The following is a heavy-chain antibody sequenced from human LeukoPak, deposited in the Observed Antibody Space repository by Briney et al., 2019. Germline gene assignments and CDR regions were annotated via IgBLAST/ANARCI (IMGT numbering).Heavy chain of an antibody. Sequence: ASVKVSCTASGYTFTSYGISWVRQAPGQGLEWMGWISAYNGNTNYAQKLQGRVTMTTDTSTSTAYMELRSLRSDDTAVYYCARDLGYCGGDCYSGRRDYWGQGTLVTVSS. CDR1: GYTFTSYG. CDR3: ARDLGYCGGDCYSGRRDY. J-gene: IGHJ4*02. V-gene: IGHV1-18*01. D-gene: IGHD2-21*02. CDR2: ISAYNGNT.